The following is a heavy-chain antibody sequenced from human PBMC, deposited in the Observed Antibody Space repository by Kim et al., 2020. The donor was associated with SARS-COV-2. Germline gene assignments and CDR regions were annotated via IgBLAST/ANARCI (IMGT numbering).Heavy chain of an antibody. CDR2: IYYSGST. CDR3: ARGVYYYDSSGPFDP. D-gene: IGHD3-22*01. J-gene: IGHJ5*02. CDR1: GGSISSYY. Sequence: SETLSLTCTVSGGSISSYYWSWIRQPPGKGLEWIGYIYYSGSTNYNPSLKSRVTISVDTSKNQFSLKLSSVTAADTAVYYCARGVYYYDSSGPFDPWGQG. V-gene: IGHV4-59*01.